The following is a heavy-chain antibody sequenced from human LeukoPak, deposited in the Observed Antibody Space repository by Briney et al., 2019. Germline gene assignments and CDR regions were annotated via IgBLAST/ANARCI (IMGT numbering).Heavy chain of an antibody. CDR1: GYSLTGYY. CDR2: ITPNTGVT. V-gene: IGHV1-2*02. J-gene: IGHJ6*03. CDR3: ARDGGRRSAARPKFYYYMDV. Sequence: GASVKVSCKASGYSLTGYYLHWLRQAPGQGLEWMGWITPNTGVTNYAPKFQGRVTMTRDTSLSTAYMELTRLKSDDTAVYFCARDGGRRSAARPKFYYYMDVWGKGTTVIVSS. D-gene: IGHD6-6*01.